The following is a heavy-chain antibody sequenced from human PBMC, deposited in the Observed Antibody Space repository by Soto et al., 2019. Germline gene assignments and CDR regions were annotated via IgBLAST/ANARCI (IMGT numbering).Heavy chain of an antibody. Sequence: PGGSLRLSCAASGFTFSSHGMHWVRQAPGKGLEWVAFIWYDATNKYYADSVKGRFTISRDTSKNTLHLQMSSLRAEDTAVYYCARDSSLSQYYFDYWGQGTLVTVSS. CDR1: GFTFSSHG. J-gene: IGHJ4*02. CDR3: ARDSSLSQYYFDY. CDR2: IWYDATNK. D-gene: IGHD2-2*01. V-gene: IGHV3-33*01.